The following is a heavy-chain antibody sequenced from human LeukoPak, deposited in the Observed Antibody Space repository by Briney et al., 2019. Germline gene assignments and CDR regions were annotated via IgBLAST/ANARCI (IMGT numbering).Heavy chain of an antibody. V-gene: IGHV1-24*01. D-gene: IGHD5-18*01. CDR3: ATDVPRIPMGPLRD. Sequence: ASVKVSCKVSGYTLTELSMHWVRQAPGKGLEWMGGFDPEDGETIYAQKFQGRVTMTEDTSTDTAYMELSSLRSKDTAVYYCATDVPRIPMGPLRDWGQGTLVTASS. J-gene: IGHJ4*02. CDR1: GYTLTELS. CDR2: FDPEDGET.